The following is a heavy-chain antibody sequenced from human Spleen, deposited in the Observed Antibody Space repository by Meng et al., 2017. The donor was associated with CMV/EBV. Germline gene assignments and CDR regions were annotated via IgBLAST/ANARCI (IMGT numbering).Heavy chain of an antibody. CDR3: AKGYYYDSSGYFY. CDR2: ISGSGGRGGI. V-gene: IGHV3-23*01. Sequence: GGSLRLSCELSGTRFSSYAMSWVRQAPGKGLEWVSGISGSGGRGGIKYRDSVKGRFTISRDNSKNTLYLQMDSLRIDDTAVYYCAKGYYYDSSGYFYWGQGTLVTVSS. D-gene: IGHD3-22*01. CDR1: GTRFSSYA. J-gene: IGHJ4*02.